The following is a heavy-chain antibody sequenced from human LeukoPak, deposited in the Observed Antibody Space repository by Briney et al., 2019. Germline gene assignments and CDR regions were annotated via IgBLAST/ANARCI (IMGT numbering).Heavy chain of an antibody. CDR2: ISGSGGST. Sequence: ESLRLSCAASGFTFSSYAMSWVRQAPGKGLEWVSAISGSGGSTYYADSVKGRFTISRDNSKNTLYLQMNSLRAEDTAVYYCAKAPSYGDYGVAFDYWGQGTLVTVSS. D-gene: IGHD4-17*01. V-gene: IGHV3-23*01. CDR3: AKAPSYGDYGVAFDY. J-gene: IGHJ4*02. CDR1: GFTFSSYA.